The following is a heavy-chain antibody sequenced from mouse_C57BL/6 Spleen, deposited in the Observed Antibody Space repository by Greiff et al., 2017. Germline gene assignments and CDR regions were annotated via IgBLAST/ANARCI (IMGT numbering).Heavy chain of an antibody. Sequence: EVPLVESGGGLVQPKGSLKLSCAASGFTFNTYAMHWVRQAPGTGLEWVARLRSKSSNYATYYADSVKDRFTISRDDSQSMLYLQVNNLKTEDTAMYYGVRAYSKYVVYAKDYWGQGTSVTVAS. D-gene: IGHD2-5*01. CDR2: LRSKSSNYAT. V-gene: IGHV10-3*01. J-gene: IGHJ4*01. CDR3: VRAYSKYVVYAKDY. CDR1: GFTFNTYA.